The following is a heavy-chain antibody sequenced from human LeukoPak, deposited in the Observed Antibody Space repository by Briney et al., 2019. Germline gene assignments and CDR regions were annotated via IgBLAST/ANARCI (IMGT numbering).Heavy chain of an antibody. CDR3: AREKYSSSSPDAFDI. V-gene: IGHV4-31*03. D-gene: IGHD6-6*01. Sequence: SETLSLTCTVSGGSISSGGYYWSWIRQHPGKGPEWIGYIYYSGSTYYNPSLKSRVTISVDTSKNQFSLKLSSVTAADTAVYYCAREKYSSSSPDAFDIWGQGTMVTVSS. CDR1: GGSISSGGYY. CDR2: IYYSGST. J-gene: IGHJ3*02.